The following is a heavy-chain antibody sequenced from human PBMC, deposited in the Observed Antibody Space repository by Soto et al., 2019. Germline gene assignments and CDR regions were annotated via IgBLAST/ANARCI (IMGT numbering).Heavy chain of an antibody. J-gene: IGHJ5*02. CDR2: IYYSGST. V-gene: IGHV4-39*01. CDR1: GGSISSRGYY. CDR3: AISNWFDP. Sequence: SETLSLTCTVSGGSISSRGYYWGWIRQPPGKGLEWIGTIYYSGSTYYNPSLKSRVTISVDTSKNQFSLKLSPVTAADTAVYYCAISNWFDPWGQGSLVT.